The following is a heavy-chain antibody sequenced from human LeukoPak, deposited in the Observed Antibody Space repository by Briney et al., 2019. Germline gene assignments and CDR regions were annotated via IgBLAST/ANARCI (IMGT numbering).Heavy chain of an antibody. J-gene: IGHJ4*02. D-gene: IGHD3-9*01. CDR3: AKDLFGGNFTWLLSDY. V-gene: IGHV3-23*01. Sequence: PGGSLRLSCAASGFTFSSYAMSWVRQAPGKGLEWVSAISGSGGSTYYADSVKGRFTISRDNSKNTLYLQMNSLRAEDAAVFYCAKDLFGGNFTWLLSDYGGQGTLATVS. CDR2: ISGSGGST. CDR1: GFTFSSYA.